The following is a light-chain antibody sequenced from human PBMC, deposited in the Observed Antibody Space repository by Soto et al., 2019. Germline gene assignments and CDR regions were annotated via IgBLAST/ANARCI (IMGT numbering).Light chain of an antibody. J-gene: IGLJ1*01. V-gene: IGLV1-40*01. CDR2: GNT. CDR1: SSNIGAGYE. Sequence: QSVLTQPPSVSGAPGQRVTISCTGSSSNIGAGYEVHWYQQLPGTAPKLLIYGNTNRPSGVPDRFSGSKSGTSASLAITGLQAEDEADYYCQSYDSSLSGYVFGTETKVTVL. CDR3: QSYDSSLSGYV.